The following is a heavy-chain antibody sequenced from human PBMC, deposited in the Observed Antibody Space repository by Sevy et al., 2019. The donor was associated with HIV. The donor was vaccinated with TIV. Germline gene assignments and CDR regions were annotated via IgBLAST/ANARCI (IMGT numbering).Heavy chain of an antibody. Sequence: GGSLRLSCAASGFIFRSYAMSWVRQAPGKGLEWVSGISGSGGSTYYADSVKGRFTISRDNFKNTLYLQMNSLGAEDTAVYYCAKAGATKDGMDVWGQGTTVTVSS. CDR2: ISGSGGST. J-gene: IGHJ6*02. V-gene: IGHV3-23*01. CDR1: GFIFRSYA. CDR3: AKAGATKDGMDV. D-gene: IGHD5-12*01.